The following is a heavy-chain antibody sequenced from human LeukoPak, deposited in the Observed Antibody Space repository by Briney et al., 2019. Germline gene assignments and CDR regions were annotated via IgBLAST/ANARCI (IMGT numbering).Heavy chain of an antibody. Sequence: PGGSLRLSCAASGFTFDDYAMRWVRHAPGKGLEWVSGISWNSGSIGYADSVKGRFTISRDNAKNSLYLQMNSLRAEDTALYYCAKDIGLIAAEDAFDIWGQGTMVTVSS. J-gene: IGHJ3*02. CDR1: GFTFDDYA. D-gene: IGHD6-25*01. CDR3: AKDIGLIAAEDAFDI. V-gene: IGHV3-9*01. CDR2: ISWNSGSI.